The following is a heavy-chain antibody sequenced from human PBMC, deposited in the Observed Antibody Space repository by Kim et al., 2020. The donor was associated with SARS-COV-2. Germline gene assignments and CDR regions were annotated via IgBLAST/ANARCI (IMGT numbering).Heavy chain of an antibody. D-gene: IGHD6-19*01. Sequence: SETLSLTCTVSGGSISSYYWSWIRQPPGKGLEWIGYIYYSGSTNYNPSLKSRVTISVDTSKNQFSLKLSSVTAADTAVYYCARGELGIAVAGIPLFGYYYGMGVWGQGTTVTVSS. J-gene: IGHJ6*02. CDR3: ARGELGIAVAGIPLFGYYYGMGV. CDR1: GGSISSYY. V-gene: IGHV4-59*01. CDR2: IYYSGST.